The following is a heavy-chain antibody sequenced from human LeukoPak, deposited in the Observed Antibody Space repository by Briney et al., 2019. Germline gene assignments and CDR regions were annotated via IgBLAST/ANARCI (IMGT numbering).Heavy chain of an antibody. J-gene: IGHJ5*02. V-gene: IGHV4-38-2*02. D-gene: IGHD3-22*01. CDR1: GYSISSGYY. CDR3: ASSRDYYDSSGYYYIDP. Sequence: SETLSLTCTVSGYSISSGYYWGWIRQPPGKGLEWIGSIYHSGSTYYNPSLKSRVTISVDTSKNQFSLKLSSVTAADTAVYYCASSRDYYDSSGYYYIDPWGQGTLVTVSS. CDR2: IYHSGST.